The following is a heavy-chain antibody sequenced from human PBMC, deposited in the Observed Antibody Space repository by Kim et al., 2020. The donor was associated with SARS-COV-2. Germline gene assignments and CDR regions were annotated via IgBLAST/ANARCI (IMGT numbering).Heavy chain of an antibody. CDR1: GFTFDDYA. J-gene: IGHJ4*02. CDR2: ISWNSGNI. CDR3: AKAYYYDSSGYFDY. Sequence: GGSLRLSCAASGFTFDDYAMHWVRQAPGKGLEWVSGISWNSGNIGYADSVKGRFTISRDNAKNSLYLQMNSLRAEDTALYYCAKAYYYDSSGYFDYWGQGTLVTVSS. V-gene: IGHV3-9*01. D-gene: IGHD3-22*01.